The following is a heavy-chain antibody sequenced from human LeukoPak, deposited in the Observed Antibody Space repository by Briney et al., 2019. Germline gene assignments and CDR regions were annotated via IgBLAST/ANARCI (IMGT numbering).Heavy chain of an antibody. CDR1: GYTFTGYY. CDR2: INPSTGGT. J-gene: IGHJ4*02. D-gene: IGHD3-22*01. V-gene: IGHV1-2*02. CDR3: ARGPGEGGSSGYYYGKPEDPAEYYFDY. Sequence: GASVKVSCRASGYTFTGYYMHWMRQAPGQGLEWMGWINPSTGGTNYAQKFQGRVTMTRDTSITTAYMELTSLRSGDTAVYYCARGPGEGGSSGYYYGKPEDPAEYYFDYWGQGTLVTVSS.